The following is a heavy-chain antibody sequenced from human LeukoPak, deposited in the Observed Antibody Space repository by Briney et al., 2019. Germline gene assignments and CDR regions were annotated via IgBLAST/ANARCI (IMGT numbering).Heavy chain of an antibody. CDR2: IYYSGNT. V-gene: IGHV4-59*01. CDR1: GGPISSYY. Sequence: SETLSLTCTVSGGPISSYYWSWIRQPPGKGLEWIGYIYYSGNTNYNPSVKSRVTISVDTSKNQFSLKLSSVTAADTALYYCAREVGDENFVDIWGRGTMVTVSS. D-gene: IGHD3-3*01. CDR3: AREVGDENFVDI. J-gene: IGHJ3*02.